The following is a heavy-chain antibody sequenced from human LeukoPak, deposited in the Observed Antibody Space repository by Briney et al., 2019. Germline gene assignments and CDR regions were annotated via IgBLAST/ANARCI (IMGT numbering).Heavy chain of an antibody. CDR3: VSRTSRWQVAA. CDR1: GGSFSAANYY. V-gene: IGHV4-39*01. D-gene: IGHD4-23*01. J-gene: IGHJ5*02. Sequence: SETLSLTCTVSGGSFSAANYYWVWIRQPPGKGLEWIGSIDYSGGTYYNPSLKSRATVSADTSKNQFSLQLSSVTAADAAVYFCVSRTSRWQVAAWGQRTLVTVSS. CDR2: IDYSGGT.